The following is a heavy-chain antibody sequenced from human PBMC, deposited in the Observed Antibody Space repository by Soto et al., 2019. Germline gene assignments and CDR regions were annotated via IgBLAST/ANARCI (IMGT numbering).Heavy chain of an antibody. CDR2: ISSTTNYI. Sequence: GSLRVPGADAGLTFTRCSMNWARKDRGKGLEWVSSISSTTNYIYYADPKKGRFPVSRDNAKNSEYQEMNSLSAEDTAVHYCARGSKYLPSDFGYWGQVILGTV. J-gene: IGHJ4*02. CDR1: GLTFTRCS. V-gene: IGHV3-21*01. D-gene: IGHD2-2*01. CDR3: ARGSKYLPSDFGY.